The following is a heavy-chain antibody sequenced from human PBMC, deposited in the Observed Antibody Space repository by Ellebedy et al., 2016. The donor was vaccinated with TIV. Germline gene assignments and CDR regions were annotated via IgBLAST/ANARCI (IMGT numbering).Heavy chain of an antibody. CDR3: ARDRLGNGLDY. D-gene: IGHD1-1*01. CDR1: GGSISPYY. V-gene: IGHV4-59*01. J-gene: IGHJ4*02. Sequence: MPSETLSLTCTVSGGSISPYYWSWTRQPPGKGLEWIGYIPYSGSTNYNPSLKSRVTISVDTSKNQFSLKLSPVTAADTAVYYCARDRLGNGLDYWGQGTLVTVSS. CDR2: IPYSGST.